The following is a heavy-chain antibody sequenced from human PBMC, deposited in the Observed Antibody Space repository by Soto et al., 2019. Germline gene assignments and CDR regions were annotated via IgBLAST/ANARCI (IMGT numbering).Heavy chain of an antibody. D-gene: IGHD6-25*01. Sequence: GGSLRLSCAASGFTFSSFSMNWVRQAPGKGLEWVSTISSNGAYIYYTDSLRGRFTISRDNARDSLHLQMNSLRAEDTAVYYCTRDPSRESSARGWFDPWGPGTLVTVS. CDR2: ISSNGAYI. CDR3: TRDPSRESSARGWFDP. J-gene: IGHJ5*02. V-gene: IGHV3-21*01. CDR1: GFTFSSFS.